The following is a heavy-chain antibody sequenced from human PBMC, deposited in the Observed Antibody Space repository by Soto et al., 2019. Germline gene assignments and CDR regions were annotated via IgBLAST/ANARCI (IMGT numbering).Heavy chain of an antibody. CDR2: IIPIFGTA. V-gene: IGHV1-69*06. CDR3: ARDPRYSSSLIYHYYGMDV. Sequence: SVKVSCKASGGTFSSYAISWVRQAPGQGLEWMGGIIPIFGTANYAQKFQGRVTITADKSTSTAYMELSSLRSEDTAVYYCARDPRYSSSLIYHYYGMDVWGQGSTVIVSS. CDR1: GGTFSSYA. J-gene: IGHJ6*02. D-gene: IGHD6-6*01.